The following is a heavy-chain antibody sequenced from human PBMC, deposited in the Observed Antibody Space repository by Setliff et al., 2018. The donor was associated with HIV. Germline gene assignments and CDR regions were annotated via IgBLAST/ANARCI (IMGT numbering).Heavy chain of an antibody. V-gene: IGHV7-4-1*02. J-gene: IGHJ3*02. D-gene: IGHD3-22*01. Sequence: ASVKVSCKASGYTFTRYGISWGRQAPGQGLEWMGWISANTGSPTYAQGFTGRFVLSLDTSVSTAYLQISSLQADDTAVYYCARFYDSGASYSDDAFDIWGQGIMVTVSS. CDR3: ARFYDSGASYSDDAFDI. CDR1: GYTFTRYG. CDR2: ISANTGSP.